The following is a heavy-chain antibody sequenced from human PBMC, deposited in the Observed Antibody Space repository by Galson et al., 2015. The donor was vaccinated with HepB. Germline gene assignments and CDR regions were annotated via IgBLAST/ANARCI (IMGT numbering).Heavy chain of an antibody. CDR2: SNPNSGGT. Sequence: SVKVSCKASGYTFTGYYMHWVRQAPGQGLEWMGRSNPNSGGTNYAQKFQGRVTMTRDTSISTAYMELSRLRSDVTAVYYCARSVVMVAASASWGQGSLVTVSS. V-gene: IGHV1-2*02. CDR3: ARSVVMVAASAS. J-gene: IGHJ5*02. D-gene: IGHD2-15*01. CDR1: GYTFTGYY.